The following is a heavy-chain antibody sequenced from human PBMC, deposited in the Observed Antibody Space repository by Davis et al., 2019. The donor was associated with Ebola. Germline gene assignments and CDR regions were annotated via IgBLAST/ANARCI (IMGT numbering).Heavy chain of an antibody. D-gene: IGHD6-19*01. Sequence: SVTVSCQASVYTFTSYGPSWVRQAPGQGLEWMAWISAYNGHTNYAQKFQGRLTLTTDTSTSTVYMELRSLTSDDTAEYYCARGRNGGWDFDYWGQGTRVTVSS. CDR3: ARGRNGGWDFDY. CDR2: ISAYNGHT. CDR1: VYTFTSYG. V-gene: IGHV1-18*01. J-gene: IGHJ4*02.